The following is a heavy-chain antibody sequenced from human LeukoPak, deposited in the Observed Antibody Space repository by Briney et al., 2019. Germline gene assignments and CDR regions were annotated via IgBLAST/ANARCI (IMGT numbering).Heavy chain of an antibody. CDR3: ARDGEPYSSDSEFDY. V-gene: IGHV3-11*01. CDR1: GFTFSDYY. Sequence: GGSLRLSCAASGFTFSDYYMSWIRQAPGKGLEWVSYISSSGSTIYYADSVKGRSTISRDNAKNSLYLQMNSLRAEDTAVYYCARDGEPYSSDSEFDYWGQGTLVTVSS. D-gene: IGHD6-25*01. J-gene: IGHJ4*02. CDR2: ISSSGSTI.